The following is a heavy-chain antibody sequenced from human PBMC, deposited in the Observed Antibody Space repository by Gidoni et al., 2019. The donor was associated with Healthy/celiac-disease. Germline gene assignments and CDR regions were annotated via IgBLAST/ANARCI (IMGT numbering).Heavy chain of an antibody. J-gene: IGHJ5*02. CDR3: ARTEILRFLEWLFGPGWFDP. CDR1: GGSISSSSYY. CDR2: IYYSGST. V-gene: IGHV4-39*01. D-gene: IGHD3-3*01. Sequence: QLQLQESGPGLVKPSETLSLTCTVSGGSISSSSYYWGWIRQPPGKGLEWIGIIYYSGSTYSNPSPKSRVTISVDTSKNKFSLKLSSVTAADTSVYYCARTEILRFLEWLFGPGWFDPWGQGTLVTVSS.